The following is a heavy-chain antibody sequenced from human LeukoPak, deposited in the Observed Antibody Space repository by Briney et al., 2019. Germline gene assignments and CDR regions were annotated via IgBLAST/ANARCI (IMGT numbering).Heavy chain of an antibody. CDR3: AREVITMVRGVISPVASDY. D-gene: IGHD3-10*01. Sequence: ASVTVSCKASGGTFSSYAISWVRQSPGQGLEWMGRIIPIFGTANYEQKLQGRVPITTDEFTSTAYMEQSSLRSEDTAVNYWAREVITMVRGVISPVASDYWGQGTLVTVSS. CDR2: IIPIFGTA. J-gene: IGHJ4*02. CDR1: GGTFSSYA. V-gene: IGHV1-69*05.